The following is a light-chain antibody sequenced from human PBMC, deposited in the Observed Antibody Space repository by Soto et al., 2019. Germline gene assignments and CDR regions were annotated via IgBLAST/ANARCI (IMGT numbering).Light chain of an antibody. CDR3: HQYGSSPPVT. CDR1: QSVSSSY. J-gene: IGKJ5*01. CDR2: GAS. V-gene: IGKV3-20*01. Sequence: ENVLTQSPGTLSLSPGERATLSCRASQSVSSSYLAWYQQKPGQAPRLLIYGASSRATGIPDRFSGSGSGTDFTLTISRLEPEDFAMYYGHQYGSSPPVTFVQGTRLES.